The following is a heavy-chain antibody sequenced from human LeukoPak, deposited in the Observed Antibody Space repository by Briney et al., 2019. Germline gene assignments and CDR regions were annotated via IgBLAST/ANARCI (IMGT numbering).Heavy chain of an antibody. CDR2: IYPGDSDT. CDR1: GYSFTSYW. D-gene: IGHD5-12*01. V-gene: IGHV5-51*01. J-gene: IGHJ6*03. Sequence: GESLRISCKGSGYSFTSYWIGWVRQMPGKGLEWMGIIYPGDSDTRYSPSFLGQVTISADKSISTAYLQWSSLKASDTAMYYCARLADIVATTYYYYYMDVWGKGTTVTVSS. CDR3: ARLADIVATTYYYYYMDV.